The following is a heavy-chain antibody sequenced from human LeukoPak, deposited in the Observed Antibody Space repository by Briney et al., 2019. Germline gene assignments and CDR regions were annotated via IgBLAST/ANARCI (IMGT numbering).Heavy chain of an antibody. CDR1: GFTSSSYW. J-gene: IGHJ2*01. D-gene: IGHD5-12*01. CDR3: VRGGLRNWYFDL. CDR2: LNSDGTNT. Sequence: QPGGSLRLSCAASGFTSSSYWMHWVRQAPGKGLVWVSRLNSDGTNTYHADSVKGRVTISRDNAKNTVYLEMNSLRAEDTAIYYCVRGGLRNWYFDLWGRGTLVTVSS. V-gene: IGHV3-74*01.